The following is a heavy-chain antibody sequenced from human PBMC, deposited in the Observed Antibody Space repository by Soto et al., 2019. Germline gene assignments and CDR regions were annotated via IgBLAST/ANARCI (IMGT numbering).Heavy chain of an antibody. CDR2: ISWNSGNI. CDR1: GFTFDDFA. CDR3: AKGAVTSIFGYFDY. D-gene: IGHD3-3*01. V-gene: IGHV3-9*01. J-gene: IGHJ4*02. Sequence: EVHLVESGGGLEQPGRSLRLSCAASGFTFDDFAMHWVRQVPGKGLEWVSSISWNSGNIVYADSVKGRFTISRDSAKNSLYLQMNSLRTEDTALYYCAKGAVTSIFGYFDYWGQGTLVTVSS.